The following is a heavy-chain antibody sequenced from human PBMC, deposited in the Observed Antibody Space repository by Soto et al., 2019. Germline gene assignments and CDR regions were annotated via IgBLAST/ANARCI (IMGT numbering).Heavy chain of an antibody. CDR1: GFTFSSYG. J-gene: IGHJ4*02. V-gene: IGHV3-33*01. Sequence: SLRLSCAASGFTFSSYGMRWVRQAPGKGLEWVAVIWYDGSNKYYADSVKGRFTISRDNSKNTLYLQMNSLRAEDTAVYYCAREGRYYYGSGSPLTYFDYWGQGTLVTVSS. CDR3: AREGRYYYGSGSPLTYFDY. CDR2: IWYDGSNK. D-gene: IGHD3-10*01.